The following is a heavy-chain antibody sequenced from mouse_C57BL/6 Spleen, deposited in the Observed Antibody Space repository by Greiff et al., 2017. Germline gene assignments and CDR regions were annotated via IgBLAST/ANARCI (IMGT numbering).Heavy chain of an antibody. V-gene: IGHV1-50*01. J-gene: IGHJ3*01. Sequence: VQLQQPGAELVKPGASVKLSCKASGYTFTSYWMQWVKQRPGQGLEWIGEIDPSDSYTNYNQKFKGKATLTVDTSSSTAYMQLSSLTSEDSAVYYCAREGITTVVERAWFAYWGQGTLVTVSA. CDR3: AREGITTVVERAWFAY. CDR2: IDPSDSYT. D-gene: IGHD1-1*01. CDR1: GYTFTSYW.